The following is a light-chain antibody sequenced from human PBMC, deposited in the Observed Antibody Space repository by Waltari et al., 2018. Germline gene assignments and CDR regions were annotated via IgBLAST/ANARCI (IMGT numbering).Light chain of an antibody. V-gene: IGLV2-14*01. Sequence: QSALTQPASVSGSPGQSITISCTGTSSDVGGYNYVSWYQQHPGKAPKLMIYEGSNRRAGVSNRCAGSKAGNTASLTISGLQAEDEADYYCSSDTSSSAWVFGGGTKLTVL. CDR2: EGS. J-gene: IGLJ3*02. CDR3: SSDTSSSAWV. CDR1: SSDVGGYNY.